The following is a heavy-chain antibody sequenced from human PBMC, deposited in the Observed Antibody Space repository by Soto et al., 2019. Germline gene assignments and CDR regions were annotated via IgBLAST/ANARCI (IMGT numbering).Heavy chain of an antibody. J-gene: IGHJ5*02. Sequence: QVQLQESGPGLVKPSQTLSLTCTVSSGSISSGDYYWSWIRQPPGKGLEWIGYIYYSGSTYYNPSVKSRVSRSLDTSKNQFSLKLSSVTAADTAVDYGARVRASEESFDPWGQGTLVTVSS. CDR1: SGSISSGDYY. D-gene: IGHD6-19*01. CDR2: IYYSGST. V-gene: IGHV4-30-4*01. CDR3: ARVRASEESFDP.